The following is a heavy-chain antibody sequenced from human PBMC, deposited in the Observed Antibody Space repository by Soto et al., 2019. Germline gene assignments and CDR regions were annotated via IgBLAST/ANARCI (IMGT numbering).Heavy chain of an antibody. CDR2: LSGSGTST. D-gene: IGHD6-19*01. CDR1: GFTFSNYA. CDR3: AKATTNGGWFNPFDS. V-gene: IGHV3-23*01. Sequence: GGSLRLSCAASGFTFSNYAMTWFRQAPGKGLEWVSGLSGSGTSTYYADSVKGRFTISRDNSRDTLFLQMNSLTADDTAVYYCAKATTNGGWFNPFDSWGQGALVTVSS. J-gene: IGHJ4*02.